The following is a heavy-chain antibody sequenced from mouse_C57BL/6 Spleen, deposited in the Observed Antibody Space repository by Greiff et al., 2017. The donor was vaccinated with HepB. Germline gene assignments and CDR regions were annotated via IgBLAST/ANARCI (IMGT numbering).Heavy chain of an antibody. J-gene: IGHJ3*01. D-gene: IGHD2-5*01. V-gene: IGHV1-15*01. Sequence: VQLQQSGAELVRPGASVTLSCKASGYTFTDYEMHWVKQTPVHGLEWIGAIDPETGGTAYTQKFKGKAILTADKSSSTAYMELRSLTSEDSAVYYCTRSEDYSNPFAYWGQGTLVTVSA. CDR1: GYTFTDYE. CDR3: TRSEDYSNPFAY. CDR2: IDPETGGT.